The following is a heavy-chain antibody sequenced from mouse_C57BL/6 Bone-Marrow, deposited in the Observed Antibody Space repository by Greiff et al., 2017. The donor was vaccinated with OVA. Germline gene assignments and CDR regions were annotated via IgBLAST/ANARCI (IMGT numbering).Heavy chain of an antibody. V-gene: IGHV7-1*01. J-gene: IGHJ2*01. D-gene: IGHD1-2*01. CDR3: ARDHDYGYFDY. Sequence: EVMLVESGGGLVQSGRSLRLSCATSGFTFSDFYMEWVRQAPGKGLEWIAASRNKANDYTTEYSASVKGRFIVSRDTSQSILYRQMNALRAEDTAIYYCARDHDYGYFDYWGQGTTLTVSS. CDR1: GFTFSDFY. CDR2: SRNKANDYTT.